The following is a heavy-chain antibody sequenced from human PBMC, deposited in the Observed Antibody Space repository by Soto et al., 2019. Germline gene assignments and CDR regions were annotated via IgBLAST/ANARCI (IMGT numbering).Heavy chain of an antibody. CDR2: ISYKGTP. CDR1: GGSTGSSGYY. V-gene: IGHV4-39*01. Sequence: LSLTCIVSGGSTGSSGYYWGWIRQPPGKGLEWIASISYKGTPYYNPSLQSRVTISLDMSKNQFSLKLDSVTAADTAVFYCARSTFWYYHEDGGYYGFGNWGQGTLVTVSS. D-gene: IGHD3-22*01. J-gene: IGHJ4*02. CDR3: ARSTFWYYHEDGGYYGFGN.